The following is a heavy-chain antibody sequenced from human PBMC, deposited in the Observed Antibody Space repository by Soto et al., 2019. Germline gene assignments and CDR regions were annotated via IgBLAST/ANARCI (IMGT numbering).Heavy chain of an antibody. D-gene: IGHD3-9*01. V-gene: IGHV2-5*02. CDR1: EFSLSTSGVG. CDR2: IYWDDDK. Sequence: QITLKESGPTLVKPTQTLTLTCTFSEFSLSTSGVGVGGIRQPPGKALEGLALIYWDDDKRYRPSLKSRLTITQDTSKNQVDLTMTNMDPVDTATYYCAHLLRYFDWRIHAFDYWGQGTLVTVSS. CDR3: AHLLRYFDWRIHAFDY. J-gene: IGHJ4*02.